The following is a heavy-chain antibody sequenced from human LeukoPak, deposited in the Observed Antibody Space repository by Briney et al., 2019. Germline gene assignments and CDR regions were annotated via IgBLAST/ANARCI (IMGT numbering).Heavy chain of an antibody. Sequence: ASVKVSCKASGYTFTSYYMHWVRQAPGQGLEWMGIINPSGGSTSYAQKFQGRVTMTRDMSTSTVHMELRSLRSDDTAVYYCARDQGGLLWFGELIFDYWGQGTLVTVSS. CDR2: INPSGGST. CDR3: ARDQGGLLWFGELIFDY. D-gene: IGHD3-10*01. V-gene: IGHV1-46*01. J-gene: IGHJ4*02. CDR1: GYTFTSYY.